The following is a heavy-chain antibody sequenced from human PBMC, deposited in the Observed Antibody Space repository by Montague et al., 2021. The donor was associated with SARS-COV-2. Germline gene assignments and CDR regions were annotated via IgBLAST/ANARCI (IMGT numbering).Heavy chain of an antibody. CDR3: ARDRFIAGGRLPHGFDP. D-gene: IGHD6-13*01. V-gene: IGHV4-59*01. CDR2: IYYSGGT. CDR1: GGPISGYY. Sequence: SETLSLTCSVSGGPISGYYWSWIRQSPGKGLERIGNIYYSGGTIXXSSLKSRVIISVDTSKSQFSLKLSSVTAADTAVYYCARDRFIAGGRLPHGFDPWGQGTLVTVSS. J-gene: IGHJ5*02.